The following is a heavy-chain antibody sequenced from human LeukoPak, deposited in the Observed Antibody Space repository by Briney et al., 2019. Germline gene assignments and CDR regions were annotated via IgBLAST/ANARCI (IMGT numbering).Heavy chain of an antibody. CDR1: GFAFSTYS. CDR2: ITSTGTYI. D-gene: IGHD6-13*01. V-gene: IGHV3-21*01. Sequence: PGGSLRLSCAASGFAFSTYSMNWVRQAPGKGLEWISSITSTGTYIYCADSVKGRFTISRDNAKNSLYLQMNSLRAEDTAVYFCARVAGGKFHLDYWGQGTQVTVSS. CDR3: ARVAGGKFHLDY. J-gene: IGHJ4*02.